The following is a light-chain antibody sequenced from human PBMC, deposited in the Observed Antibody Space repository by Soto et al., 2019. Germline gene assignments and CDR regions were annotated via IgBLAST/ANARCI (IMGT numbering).Light chain of an antibody. CDR2: DAS. J-gene: IGKJ4*01. CDR1: QSVKNY. V-gene: IGKV3-11*01. CDR3: QQRSDWPPGT. Sequence: EIVLTQSPATLSLSPGERATLSCRASQSVKNYLAWYQQKPGQAPRRLIYDASNRATGIPARFSGSGSGTDFTLKISSPEPEDSAGYYCQQRSDWPPGTFGGGTKVEIK.